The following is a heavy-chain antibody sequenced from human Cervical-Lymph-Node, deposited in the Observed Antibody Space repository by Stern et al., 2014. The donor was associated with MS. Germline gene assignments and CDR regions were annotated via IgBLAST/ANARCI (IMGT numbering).Heavy chain of an antibody. Sequence: VQLVESGAEVKKPGSSVKVSCKASGGTFSSYAISWVRQAHGHGLEWMGGIIPIFGTANYAQKFQGRVTITADESTSTAYMELSSLRSEDTAVYYCARGKVDTAMEPFDYWGQGTLVTVSS. J-gene: IGHJ4*02. V-gene: IGHV1-69*01. CDR1: GGTFSSYA. D-gene: IGHD5-18*01. CDR3: ARGKVDTAMEPFDY. CDR2: IIPIFGTA.